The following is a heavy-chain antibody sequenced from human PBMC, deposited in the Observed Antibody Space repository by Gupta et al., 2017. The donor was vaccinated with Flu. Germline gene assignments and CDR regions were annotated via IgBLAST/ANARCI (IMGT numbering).Heavy chain of an antibody. V-gene: IGHV3-30*18. CDR2: IANHGSAT. Sequence: QVQLVESGAGVVQPGGPLRLPCAPSHFTSANFAMHWVRQAPGKGLEWVAVIANHGSATFYADSVKGRFTISRDNSKNTLFLEMSSLRPEDTAVYYCAKGDYDRSDYYAPPIDYWGQGTLVTVSS. D-gene: IGHD3-22*01. J-gene: IGHJ4*02. CDR1: HFTSANFA. CDR3: AKGDYDRSDYYAPPIDY.